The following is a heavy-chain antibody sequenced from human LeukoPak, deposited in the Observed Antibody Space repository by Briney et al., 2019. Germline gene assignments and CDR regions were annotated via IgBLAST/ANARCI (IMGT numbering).Heavy chain of an antibody. Sequence: GSLRLSCAASGFTFSSYAMHWVRQPPGKGLEWIGSMYYSGTTYYNPSLKSRVTISVDTSKNQFSLKLSSVTAADTALYYCARHTTILGHFGYWGQGTLVTVSS. CDR1: GFTFSSYAMH. J-gene: IGHJ4*02. CDR2: MYYSGTT. V-gene: IGHV4-39*01. CDR3: ARHTTILGHFGY. D-gene: IGHD3-3*01.